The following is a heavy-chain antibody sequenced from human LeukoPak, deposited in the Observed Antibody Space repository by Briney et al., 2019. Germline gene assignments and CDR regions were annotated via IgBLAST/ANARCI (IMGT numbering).Heavy chain of an antibody. V-gene: IGHV3-23*01. D-gene: IGHD3-3*01. CDR2: ISGSGGDT. J-gene: IGHJ6*04. CDR1: GFTFSSYA. Sequence: PGGSLRLSCAASGFTFSSYAMSWVRPAPGKGLECVSAISGSGGDTYHADSVKGRFSISRDNSKNTLNLQMNSLRAEDTAVYYCAKSRADFWSSSDVWGKGTTVTVSS. CDR3: AKSRADFWSSSDV.